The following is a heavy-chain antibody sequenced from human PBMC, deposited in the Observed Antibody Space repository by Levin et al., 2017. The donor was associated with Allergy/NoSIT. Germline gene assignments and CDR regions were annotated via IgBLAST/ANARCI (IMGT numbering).Heavy chain of an antibody. CDR3: ACIFCTTSTCLLTRAPTFDY. CDR2: IYWNDDK. J-gene: IGHJ4*02. Sequence: VSGPTLVKPTQTLTLTCTFSGFSLTTRGVGVGWIRQPPGKALEWLALIYWNDDKRYSPSLKSRLTITKDTSKNQVVLTMTNMDPVDTATYFCACIFCTTSTCLLTRAPTFDYWGQGTLVPVSS. CDR1: GFSLTTRGVG. V-gene: IGHV2-5*01. D-gene: IGHD2/OR15-2a*01.